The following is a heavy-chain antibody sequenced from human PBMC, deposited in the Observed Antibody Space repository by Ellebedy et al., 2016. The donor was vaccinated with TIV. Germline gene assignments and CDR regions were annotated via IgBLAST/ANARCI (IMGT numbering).Heavy chain of an antibody. Sequence: ETLSLTCAASGFTFSRYWMHWVRQAPGKELVWVSRIGPDGNNIGYVDSVKGRFTVSRDNAKNTLYLQMNSLRAEDTAMYYCALSIYNSIWGQGTMVTVSS. V-gene: IGHV3-74*01. CDR1: GFTFSRYW. D-gene: IGHD5-24*01. J-gene: IGHJ3*02. CDR3: ALSIYNSI. CDR2: IGPDGNNI.